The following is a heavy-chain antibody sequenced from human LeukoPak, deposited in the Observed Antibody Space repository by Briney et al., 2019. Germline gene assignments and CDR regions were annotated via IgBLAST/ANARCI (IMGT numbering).Heavy chain of an antibody. CDR2: TYYRSKWYN. D-gene: IGHD2-2*01. V-gene: IGHV6-1*01. J-gene: IGHJ3*02. CDR3: ARSEGPLLKYCSSTSCYFGAFDI. Sequence: SQTLSLTCAISGDTVSSNSAAWNWIRQSPSRGLEWLGRTYYRSKWYNDYAISVKSRITINPDTSKNQLSLQLNSVTPEDTAVYYCARSEGPLLKYCSSTSCYFGAFDIWGQGTMVTVSS. CDR1: GDTVSSNSAA.